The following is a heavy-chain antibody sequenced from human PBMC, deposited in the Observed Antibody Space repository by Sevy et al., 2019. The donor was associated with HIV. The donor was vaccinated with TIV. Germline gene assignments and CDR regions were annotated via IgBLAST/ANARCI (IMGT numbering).Heavy chain of an antibody. V-gene: IGHV1-2*02. D-gene: IGHD3-22*01. CDR1: GYTFTGYY. CDR3: ARGRSGITMTPGGFDV. J-gene: IGHJ3*01. CDR2: INPNSGGK. Sequence: ASVKVSCKASGYTFTGYYMHWVRQAPGQGLEWMGWINPNSGGKNYAQKFQGRVTMTRDTSISTAYMELRRLRSDDTAVYYCARGRSGITMTPGGFDVWGQGTMVTVSS.